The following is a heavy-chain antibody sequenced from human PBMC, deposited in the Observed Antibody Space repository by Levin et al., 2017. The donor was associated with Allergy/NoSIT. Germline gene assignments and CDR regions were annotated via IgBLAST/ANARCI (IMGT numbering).Heavy chain of an antibody. D-gene: IGHD3-3*01. CDR3: ARDGAGVVLSTIFGVVML. V-gene: IGHV3-23*01. CDR1: GFTFSRYA. J-gene: IGHJ4*02. Sequence: SGGSLRLSCAASGFTFSRYALSWVRQAPGKGLEWVSAISGSGGSTYYADSVKGRFTISRDNSKNTLYLQMNSLRAEDTAVYFCARDGAGVVLSTIFGVVMLWGQGTLVTVSS. CDR2: ISGSGGST.